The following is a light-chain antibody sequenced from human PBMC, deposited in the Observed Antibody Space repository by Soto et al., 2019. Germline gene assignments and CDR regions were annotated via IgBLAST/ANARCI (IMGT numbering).Light chain of an antibody. J-gene: IGLJ1*01. V-gene: IGLV2-14*01. CDR2: DVS. CDR3: RSYTSATTYV. Sequence: QSVLTQPASVSGSPGQSTTISCTGTSSDVGAYNYDSWYQQYPGEAPKVIIYDVSHRPAGVSNRSSGSKSGNTASLTISGLQTQDEADYYCRSYTSATTYVFGTGTKVTVL. CDR1: SSDVGAYNY.